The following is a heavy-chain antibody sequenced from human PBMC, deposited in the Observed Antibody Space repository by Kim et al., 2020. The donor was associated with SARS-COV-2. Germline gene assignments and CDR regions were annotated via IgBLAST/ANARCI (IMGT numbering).Heavy chain of an antibody. CDR1: GYTFTNYY. Sequence: ASVKVSCKASGYTFTNYYIHWVRQAPGQGLEWMGFINPSDETTSYARPFLGRVTMTRDTSTSTVYMELSSLRSEYTALYFCARDHRIAGAGTYYYYYSYGLDVWGQGTTVTVFS. D-gene: IGHD6-13*01. CDR2: INPSDETT. V-gene: IGHV1-46*01. J-gene: IGHJ6*02. CDR3: ARDHRIAGAGTYYYYYSYGLDV.